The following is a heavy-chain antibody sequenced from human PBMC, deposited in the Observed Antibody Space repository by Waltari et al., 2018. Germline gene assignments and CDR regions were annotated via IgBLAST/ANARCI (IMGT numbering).Heavy chain of an antibody. J-gene: IGHJ4*02. CDR1: GGSISSSNW. V-gene: IGHV4-4*02. D-gene: IGHD3-10*02. CDR2: IYHSGGT. CDR3: VSRSVFTFDY. Sequence: QVQLQESGPGLVKPSGTLSLTCAVSGGSISSSNWWSWVRQPPGKGLEWIGEIYHSGGTHSNPSLKSLVTISVDKSKNQFSRKLSSVTASDTAVYYCVSRSVFTFDYWGQGTLVTVSS.